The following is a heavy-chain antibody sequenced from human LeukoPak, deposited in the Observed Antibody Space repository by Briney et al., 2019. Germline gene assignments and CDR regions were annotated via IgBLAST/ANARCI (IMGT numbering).Heavy chain of an antibody. D-gene: IGHD3-10*01. J-gene: IGHJ5*02. CDR1: GGSISSYY. V-gene: IGHV4-59*01. CDR3: ARSITMVRGAIIEWYNWFDP. CDR2: IYYSGST. Sequence: PSETLSLTCTVSGGSISSYYWSWIRQPPGKGLEWIGYIYYSGSTNYNPSLKSRVTISVDTSKNQFSLKLSSVTAADTAVYYCARSITMVRGAIIEWYNWFDPWGQGTLVTVSS.